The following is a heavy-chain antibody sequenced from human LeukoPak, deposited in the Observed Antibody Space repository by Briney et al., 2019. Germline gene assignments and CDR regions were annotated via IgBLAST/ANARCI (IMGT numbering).Heavy chain of an antibody. Sequence: PGRSLRLSCAASGFTFSSYGMHWVRQAPGKGLEWVSSIVGSAGTTSHADSVKGRFTISRDNSKNTLYLQMNSLRAEDTAVYYCAKDDDSSVYYYPDYWGQGSLVTVSS. V-gene: IGHV3-23*01. CDR2: IVGSAGTT. J-gene: IGHJ4*02. CDR1: GFTFSSYG. CDR3: AKDDDSSVYYYPDY. D-gene: IGHD3-22*01.